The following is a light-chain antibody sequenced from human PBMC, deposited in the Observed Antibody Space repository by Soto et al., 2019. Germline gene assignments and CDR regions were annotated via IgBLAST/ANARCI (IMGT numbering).Light chain of an antibody. J-gene: IGKJ5*01. Sequence: EIVMTQSPATLSVSPGERATLSCRASQSVSSNLAWYQQKPGQAPRLVIYGASTRATDIPARFSGSGSGTAFTLTISSLQSEDFAAYYCQQYNSWPITFGQGTRLEIK. CDR3: QQYNSWPIT. CDR1: QSVSSN. V-gene: IGKV3-15*01. CDR2: GAS.